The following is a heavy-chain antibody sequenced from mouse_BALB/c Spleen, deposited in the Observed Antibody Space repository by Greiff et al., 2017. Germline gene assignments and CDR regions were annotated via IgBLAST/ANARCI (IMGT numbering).Heavy chain of an antibody. CDR3: ARHYRYGYYFDY. J-gene: IGHJ2*01. CDR1: GYTFTSYY. D-gene: IGHD2-14*01. Sequence: VQLQQSGPELVKPGASVKMSCKASGYTFTSYYIHWVKQRPGQGLEWIGWIYPGDGSTKYNEKFKGKTTLTADKSSSTAYMLLSSLTSEDSAIYFCARHYRYGYYFDYWGQGTTLTVSS. V-gene: IGHV1S56*01. CDR2: IYPGDGST.